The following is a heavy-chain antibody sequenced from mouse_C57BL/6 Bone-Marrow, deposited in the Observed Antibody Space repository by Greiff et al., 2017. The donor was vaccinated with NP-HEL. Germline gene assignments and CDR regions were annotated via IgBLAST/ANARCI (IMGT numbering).Heavy chain of an antibody. D-gene: IGHD1-1*02. J-gene: IGHJ3*01. CDR2: ISSGGDYI. CDR3: TRDGWGLFAY. V-gene: IGHV5-9-1*02. Sequence: EVQGVESGEGLVKPGGSLKLSCAASGFTFSSYAMSWVRQTPEKRLEWVAYISSGGDYIYYADTVKGRFTISRDNARNTLYLQMSSLKSEDTAMYYCTRDGWGLFAYWGQGTLVTVSA. CDR1: GFTFSSYA.